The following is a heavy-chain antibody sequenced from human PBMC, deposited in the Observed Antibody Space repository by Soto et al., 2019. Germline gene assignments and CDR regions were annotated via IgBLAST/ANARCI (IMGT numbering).Heavy chain of an antibody. CDR2: IWYDGSNK. CDR3: ARGSRITMVRGVLPDY. V-gene: IGHV3-33*01. D-gene: IGHD3-10*01. Sequence: QVQLVESGGGVVQPGRSLRLSCAASGFTFSSYGMHWVRQAPGKGLEWVAVIWYDGSNKYYADSVKGRFTISRDNSKNTRYLQMNSRRAEDTAVYYCARGSRITMVRGVLPDYWGQGTLVTVSS. CDR1: GFTFSSYG. J-gene: IGHJ4*02.